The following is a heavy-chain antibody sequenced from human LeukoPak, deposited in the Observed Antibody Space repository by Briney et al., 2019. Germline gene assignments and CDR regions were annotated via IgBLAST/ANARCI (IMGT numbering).Heavy chain of an antibody. V-gene: IGHV4-39*01. Sequence: PSETLSLTRTVSGGSISNSSYYWGWIRQAPGKGLEWIGSIYYSGSTYYNPSLKSRVTISVDTSKNQFSLKLSSVTAADTAVYYCASSGIAADDYWGQGTLVTVSS. J-gene: IGHJ4*02. D-gene: IGHD6-13*01. CDR1: GGSISNSSYY. CDR2: IYYSGST. CDR3: ASSGIAADDY.